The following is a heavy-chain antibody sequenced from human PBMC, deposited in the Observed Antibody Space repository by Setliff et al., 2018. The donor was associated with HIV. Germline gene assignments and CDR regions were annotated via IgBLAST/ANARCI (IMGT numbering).Heavy chain of an antibody. J-gene: IGHJ6*02. V-gene: IGHV4-59*08. CDR2: ISYGGTT. CDR3: ARGLRSDNYYFHGMDV. Sequence: PSETLSLTCTVSGGSINDYYWTWIRQPPGKRLEWIGYISYGGTTNYSPSLKSRVSMSVDTSKNQFSLRLSSVTATDTAIYFCARGLRSDNYYFHGMDVWGQGTTVTAP. D-gene: IGHD5-12*01. CDR1: GGSINDYY.